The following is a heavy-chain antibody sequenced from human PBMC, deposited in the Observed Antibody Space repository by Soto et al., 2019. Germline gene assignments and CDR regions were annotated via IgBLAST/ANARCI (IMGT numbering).Heavy chain of an antibody. Sequence: PGGSLRLSCAASGFTFSTYWMHWVRQAPGEGLVWVSRINGDESTTNYADSVEGRFTISRDNAKNTLYLQMSGLRAEDTAVYYCARGVPRVYGMDVWGQGTTVTVSS. CDR1: GFTFSTYW. V-gene: IGHV3-74*01. J-gene: IGHJ6*02. CDR2: INGDESTT. D-gene: IGHD6-13*01. CDR3: ARGVPRVYGMDV.